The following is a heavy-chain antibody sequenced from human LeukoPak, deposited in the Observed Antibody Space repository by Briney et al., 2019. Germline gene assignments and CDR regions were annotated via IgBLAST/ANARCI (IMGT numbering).Heavy chain of an antibody. J-gene: IGHJ4*02. CDR2: IYYSGTT. CDR1: GGTISSSSYY. D-gene: IGHD3-3*01. V-gene: IGHV4-39*01. CDR3: ARHVRFLEWLSSYYFDY. Sequence: SETLSLTCTVSGGTISSSSYYWGWIRQPPGEGLEWIGSIYYSGTTYYNPSRKSRVTISVDTSKSQFSLRLTSVTAADTAVYYCARHVRFLEWLSSYYFDYWGQGTLVTVSS.